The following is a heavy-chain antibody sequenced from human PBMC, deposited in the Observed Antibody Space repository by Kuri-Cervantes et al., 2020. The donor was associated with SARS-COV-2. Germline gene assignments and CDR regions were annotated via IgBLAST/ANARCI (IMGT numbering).Heavy chain of an antibody. CDR2: IYTSGST. CDR1: GGSISSYY. CDR3: ARDFDYYDSSGYLRGRYYYYYMDV. J-gene: IGHJ6*03. D-gene: IGHD3-22*01. V-gene: IGHV4-4*07. Sequence: GSLRLACTVSGGSISSYYWSWIRQPAGKGLEWIGRIYTSGSTNYNPSLKSRVTMSVDTSKNQFSLKLSSVTAADTAVYYCARDFDYYDSSGYLRGRYYYYYMDVWGKGTTVTVSS.